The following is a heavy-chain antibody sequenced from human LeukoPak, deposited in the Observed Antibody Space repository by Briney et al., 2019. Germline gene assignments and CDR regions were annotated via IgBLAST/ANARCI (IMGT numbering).Heavy chain of an antibody. V-gene: IGHV1-2*02. J-gene: IGHJ4*02. D-gene: IGHD5-18*01. CDR1: GYTFTGYY. CDR3: AREIGPRQLHLWGSAFDY. Sequence: ASVKVSCKASGYTFTGYYMHWVRQAPGQGLEWMGWINPNSGGTNYAQKFQGRVTMTRDTSTSTVYMELSSLRSDDTAVYYCAREIGPRQLHLWGSAFDYWGQGTLVTVSS. CDR2: INPNSGGT.